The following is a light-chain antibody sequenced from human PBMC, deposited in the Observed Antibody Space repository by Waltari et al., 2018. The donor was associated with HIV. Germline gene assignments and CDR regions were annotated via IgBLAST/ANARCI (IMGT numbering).Light chain of an antibody. Sequence: GQRVIISCSGTISNIGSKTVNWYRQLPGTAPKLLIYRDVKRPSGVPDRFSGSKSGTSASLAISGLQSEDEADYYCAAWDDSLNSYVFGPGTKVTVL. J-gene: IGLJ1*01. V-gene: IGLV1-44*01. CDR1: ISNIGSKT. CDR3: AAWDDSLNSYV. CDR2: RDV.